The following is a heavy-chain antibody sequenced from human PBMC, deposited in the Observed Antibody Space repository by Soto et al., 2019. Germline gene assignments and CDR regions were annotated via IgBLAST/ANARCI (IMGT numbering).Heavy chain of an antibody. D-gene: IGHD2-15*01. CDR1: GYTFTSYY. CDR2: INPSGGST. V-gene: IGHV1-46*03. Sequence: ASVKVSCKASGYTFTSYYIHWVRQAPGQGLEWMGIINPSGGSTSYAQKFQGRVTMTRDTSTSTVYMELSSLRSEDTAVYYCASSLVVVAATKTDAFDIWGQGTMVTVSS. CDR3: ASSLVVVAATKTDAFDI. J-gene: IGHJ3*02.